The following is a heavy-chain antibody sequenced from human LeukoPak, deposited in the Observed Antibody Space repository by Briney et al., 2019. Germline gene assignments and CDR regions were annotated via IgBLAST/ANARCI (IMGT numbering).Heavy chain of an antibody. V-gene: IGHV1-18*01. D-gene: IGHD6-6*01. J-gene: IGHJ6*02. CDR2: VSAYNGNT. Sequence: ASVKVSCKASGYTFTSYGISWVRQAPGQGLEWMGRVSAYNGNTNYAQKLQGRVTMTTDTSTSTAYMELRSLRSDDTAVYYCARDSSSRRPGYYYYYGMDVWGQGTTVTVSS. CDR3: ARDSSSRRPGYYYYYGMDV. CDR1: GYTFTSYG.